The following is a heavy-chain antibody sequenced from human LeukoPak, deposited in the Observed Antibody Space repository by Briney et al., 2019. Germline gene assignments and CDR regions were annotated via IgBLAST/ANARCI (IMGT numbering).Heavy chain of an antibody. D-gene: IGHD3-9*01. J-gene: IGHJ4*02. Sequence: GGSLRLSCAASGFAVSSNYMSWVRQAPGKGLEWVSAIYSGGTTYYADSVKGRFTISRDNSKNTLYLQMNSLRAEDTAVYYCARDRYYDILTGYQYYFDYWGQGTLVTVSS. CDR2: IYSGGTT. CDR3: ARDRYYDILTGYQYYFDY. V-gene: IGHV3-66*01. CDR1: GFAVSSNY.